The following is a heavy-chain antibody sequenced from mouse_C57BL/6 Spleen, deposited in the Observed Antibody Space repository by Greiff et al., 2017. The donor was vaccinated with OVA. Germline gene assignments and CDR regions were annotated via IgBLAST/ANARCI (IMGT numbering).Heavy chain of an antibody. CDR1: GYTFTDYY. V-gene: IGHV1-26*01. CDR3: ADGRVQFAY. J-gene: IGHJ3*01. D-gene: IGHD1-1*01. CDR2: INPNNGGT. Sequence: VQLQQSGPELVKPGASVKISCKASGYTFTDYYMNWVKQSHGKSLEWIGDINPNNGGTSYNQKFKGKATLTVDKSSSTAYMELRSLTSEDSAVYYCADGRVQFAYWGQGTLVTVSA.